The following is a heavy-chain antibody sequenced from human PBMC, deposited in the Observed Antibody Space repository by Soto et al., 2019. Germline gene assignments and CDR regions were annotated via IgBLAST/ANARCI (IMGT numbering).Heavy chain of an antibody. V-gene: IGHV2-70*13. J-gene: IGHJ6*02. CDR2: IERDDDDK. Sequence: SGPTLVNPTETLTLTCTFSGFSLTSPGMCVSWIRQSPGKALEWLALIERDDDDKYYSTSLKTRLTISKDTRKNQVVLTMANMEPADTATYYCARSIRGPRRFNGMDVWGQGTTVPVSS. D-gene: IGHD1-20*01. CDR1: GFSLTSPGMC. CDR3: ARSIRGPRRFNGMDV.